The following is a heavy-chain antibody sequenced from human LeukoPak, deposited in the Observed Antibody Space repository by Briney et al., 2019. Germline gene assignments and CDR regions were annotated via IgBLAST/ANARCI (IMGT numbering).Heavy chain of an antibody. J-gene: IGHJ5*02. D-gene: IGHD3-10*01. CDR3: ARDRGAIVRSWFDP. Sequence: PGGSLRLSCAASGFTFRNYGMSWVRQAPGKGLEWVSGISGSGGRTDYADSVKGRFTISRDNSKNTLYLQMNSLRAEDTAVYYCARDRGAIVRSWFDPWGQGTLVTVSS. V-gene: IGHV3-23*01. CDR1: GFTFRNYG. CDR2: ISGSGGRT.